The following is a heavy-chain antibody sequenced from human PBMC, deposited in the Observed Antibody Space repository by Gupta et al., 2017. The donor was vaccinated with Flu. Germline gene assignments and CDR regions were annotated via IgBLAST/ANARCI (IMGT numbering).Heavy chain of an antibody. D-gene: IGHD3-3*01. CDR3: ARGLTALEWLPNEAFDH. J-gene: IGHJ4*02. CDR2: IYPGDSDT. CDR1: GYSFSNYW. Sequence: LVQSGAEVRKPGESLTISCKASGYSFSNYWIGWVRQTPDKGLEWMGNIYPGDSDTRYGPSFQGQVTISVDKSINTAFLQWSSLKASDTAVYYCARGLTALEWLPNEAFDHWGQGTLVTVSS. V-gene: IGHV5-51*03.